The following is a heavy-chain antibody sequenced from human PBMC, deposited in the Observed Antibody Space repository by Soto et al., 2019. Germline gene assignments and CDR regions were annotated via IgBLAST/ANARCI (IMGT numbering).Heavy chain of an antibody. D-gene: IGHD2-21*02. CDR1: GYTFTSYA. CDR3: ARRIVVVTALDY. CDR2: INAGNGNT. J-gene: IGHJ4*02. V-gene: IGHV1-3*05. Sequence: QVQLVQSGAEEKKPGASVKVSCKASGYTFTSYAMHWVRQAPGQRLEWMGWINAGNGNTKYSQKFQGRVTITRDTSASTAYMELSILRSEDTAVYYCARRIVVVTALDYWGQGPLATVSS.